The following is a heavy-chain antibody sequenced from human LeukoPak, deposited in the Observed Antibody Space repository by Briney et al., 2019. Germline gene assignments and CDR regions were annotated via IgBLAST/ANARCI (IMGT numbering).Heavy chain of an antibody. V-gene: IGHV3-21*01. CDR1: GFTFSNYN. J-gene: IGHJ4*02. CDR3: ARGRYDVLAGYQPPYFDY. CDR2: ICISSSYI. D-gene: IGHD3-9*01. Sequence: GGSLRLSCAASGFTFSNYNINWVRQAPGRRLEWVSSICISSSYIYYADSVKGRFTISRDNAKDSLYLQMNSLRAEDTAVYYCARGRYDVLAGYQPPYFDYWGQGTLVTVSS.